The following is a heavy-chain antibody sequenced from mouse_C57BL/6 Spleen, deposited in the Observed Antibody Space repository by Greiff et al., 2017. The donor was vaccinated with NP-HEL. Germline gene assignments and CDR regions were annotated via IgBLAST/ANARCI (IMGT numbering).Heavy chain of an antibody. J-gene: IGHJ1*03. D-gene: IGHD1-1*01. CDR2: ISDGGSYT. Sequence: EVQRVESGGGLVKPGGSLKLSCAASGFTFSSYAMSWVRQTPEKRLEWVATISDGGSYTYYPDNVKGRFTISRDNAKNNLYLQMSHLKSEDTAMYYCARPPDYYGSSSWYFDVWGTGTTVTVSS. CDR3: ARPPDYYGSSSWYFDV. CDR1: GFTFSSYA. V-gene: IGHV5-4*01.